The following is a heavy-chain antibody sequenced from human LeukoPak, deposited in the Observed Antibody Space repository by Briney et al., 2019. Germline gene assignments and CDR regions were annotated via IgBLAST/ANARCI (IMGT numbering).Heavy chain of an antibody. J-gene: IGHJ5*02. CDR3: ARQGYCSSTSCYGEGWFDP. V-gene: IGHV4-59*08. Sequence: SETLSLTCTVSGGSISSYHWSWIRQPPGKGLEWIGYIYYSGSTNYNPSLKSRVTISVDTSKNQFSLKLSSVTAADTAVYYCARQGYCSSTSCYGEGWFDPWGQGTLVTVPS. D-gene: IGHD2-2*01. CDR1: GGSISSYH. CDR2: IYYSGST.